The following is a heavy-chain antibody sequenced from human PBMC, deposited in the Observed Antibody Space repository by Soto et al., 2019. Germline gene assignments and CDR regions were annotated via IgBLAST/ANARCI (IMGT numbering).Heavy chain of an antibody. CDR3: ARDVGRYNINRVWFAP. J-gene: IGHJ5*02. Sequence: PSETLSLTCVVSGYRINIDACWGWIRQSPEKGLEWLGSVCHSGTIYYNPSLKSRVTISLDTSKNQFSLSLSSVTAADTALYYCARDVGRYNINRVWFAPWGHGILVTVSS. CDR2: VCHSGTI. CDR1: GYRINIDAC. V-gene: IGHV4-38-2*02. D-gene: IGHD1-20*01.